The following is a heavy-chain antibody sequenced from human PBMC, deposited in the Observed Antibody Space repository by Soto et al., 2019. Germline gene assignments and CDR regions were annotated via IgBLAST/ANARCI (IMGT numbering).Heavy chain of an antibody. CDR3: ARTGKFYYYDMSGLPFDP. CDR1: GGSFSGYY. Sequence: PSETLSLTCAVCGGSFSGYYWSWIRQPPGKGLEWIGEINHSGSTNYNPSLKSRVTISLDKSKNQFSLKLTSVTAADTAVYFCARTGKFYYYDMSGLPFDPWGPGVLVTVSS. J-gene: IGHJ5*02. CDR2: INHSGST. D-gene: IGHD3-22*01. V-gene: IGHV4-34*01.